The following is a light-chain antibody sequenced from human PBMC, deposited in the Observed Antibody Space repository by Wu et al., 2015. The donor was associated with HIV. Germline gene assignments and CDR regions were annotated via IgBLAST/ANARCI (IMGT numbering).Light chain of an antibody. CDR2: GAS. CDR1: QRVNNK. Sequence: EIVMTQSPATLSVSPGERVTLSCRASQRVNNKLAWYQQKPGQAPRLLIYGASSRATGIPDRFSGSGSGTDFTLTISRLEPEDFAVYYCQQYGSSPGSFGQGTKLEIK. CDR3: QQYGSSPGS. V-gene: IGKV3-20*01. J-gene: IGKJ2*03.